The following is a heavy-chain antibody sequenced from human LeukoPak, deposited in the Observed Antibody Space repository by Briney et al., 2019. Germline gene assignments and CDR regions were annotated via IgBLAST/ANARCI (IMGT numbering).Heavy chain of an antibody. D-gene: IGHD3-22*01. CDR2: ISYDGSNK. J-gene: IGHJ4*02. V-gene: IGHV3-30*18. CDR3: AKDLSDYYDSSGTPDY. Sequence: GGSLRLSCAASGFTFSSYGMHWVRQAPGKGLEWVAVISYDGSNKYYADSVKGRFTISRDNSKNTLYLQMNSLRAEDTAVYYCAKDLSDYYDSSGTPDYWGQGTLVTVSS. CDR1: GFTFSSYG.